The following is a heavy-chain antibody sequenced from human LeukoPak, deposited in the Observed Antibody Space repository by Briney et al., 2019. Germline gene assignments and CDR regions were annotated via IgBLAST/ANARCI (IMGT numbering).Heavy chain of an antibody. CDR2: ISGSGGST. J-gene: IGHJ4*02. D-gene: IGHD3-10*01. Sequence: GGSLRLSCAASGFTFSSYAMSWVRRAPGKGLEWVSAISGSGGSTYYADSVKGRFTISRDNSKNTLYLQMNSLRAEDTAVYYCAKGILYNMVRGVILDYWGQGTLVTVSS. CDR1: GFTFSSYA. V-gene: IGHV3-23*01. CDR3: AKGILYNMVRGVILDY.